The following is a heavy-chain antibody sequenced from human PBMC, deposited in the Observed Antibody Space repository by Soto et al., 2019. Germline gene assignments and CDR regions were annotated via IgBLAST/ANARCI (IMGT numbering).Heavy chain of an antibody. J-gene: IGHJ4*02. CDR3: AREPGSSGGDY. CDR2: IYSGGTT. V-gene: IGHV3-53*01. D-gene: IGHD6-6*01. Sequence: EVQLVESGGGLIHPGGSLRLSCAASGFSVSSNYMSWVRQAPGKGLEWVSVIYSGGTTYYADSVTGRFTISRDNSKNTRYLQMRSLRAADTAVYYCAREPGSSGGDYWGQGTLVTVSS. CDR1: GFSVSSNY.